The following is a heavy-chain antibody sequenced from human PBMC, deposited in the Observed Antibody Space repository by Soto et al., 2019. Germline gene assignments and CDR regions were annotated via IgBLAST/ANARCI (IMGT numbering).Heavy chain of an antibody. J-gene: IGHJ3*02. CDR1: GGSISSGDYY. CDR2: IYYSGST. CDR3: ARGGGYYYDSSGYHSAFDI. Sequence: SETLSLTCTVSGGSISSGDYYWSWIRQPPWKGLERIGYIYYSGSTYYNPSLKSRVTISVDTSKNQFSLKLSSVTAADTAVYYCARGGGYYYDSSGYHSAFDIWGQGXMVTV. V-gene: IGHV4-30-4*01. D-gene: IGHD3-22*01.